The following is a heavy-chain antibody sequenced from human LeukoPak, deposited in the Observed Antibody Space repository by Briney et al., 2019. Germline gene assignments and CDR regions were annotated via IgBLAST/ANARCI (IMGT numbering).Heavy chain of an antibody. J-gene: IGHJ6*03. V-gene: IGHV3-30*02. CDR2: IRYDGSNK. CDR1: GFTFSSYG. CDR3: AKDLYSSGWSGYYYYMDV. Sequence: QPGGSLRLSCAASGFTFSSYGMHWVRQAPGKGLEWVAFIRYDGSNKYYADSVKGRFTISRDNSKNTLYLQMNSLRAEDTAVYYCAKDLYSSGWSGYYYYMDVWGKGTTVTISS. D-gene: IGHD6-19*01.